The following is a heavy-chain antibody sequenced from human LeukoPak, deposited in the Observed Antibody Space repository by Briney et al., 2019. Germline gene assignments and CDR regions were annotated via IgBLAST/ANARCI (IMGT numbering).Heavy chain of an antibody. CDR3: AKGMGYDYTTYYFDF. CDR2: ISWNSGNI. V-gene: IGHV3-9*01. CDR1: GFTVSSNY. D-gene: IGHD5-12*01. J-gene: IGHJ4*02. Sequence: AGGSLRLSCAASGFTVSSNYMSWVRQAPGKGLEWVSGISWNSGNIGYADSVKGRFSISRDNSKNSLYLQMNSLRDEDTAFYYCAKGMGYDYTTYYFDFWGQGTLVTVSS.